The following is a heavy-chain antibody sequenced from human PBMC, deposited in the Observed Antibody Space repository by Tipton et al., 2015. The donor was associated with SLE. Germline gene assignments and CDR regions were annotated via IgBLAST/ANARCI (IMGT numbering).Heavy chain of an antibody. J-gene: IGHJ4*02. D-gene: IGHD6-19*01. CDR1: GFTFSSYG. V-gene: IGHV3-30*02. Sequence: SGFTFSSYGMHWVRQAPGKGLEWVAFIRYDGSNKYYADSVKGRFTISRDNSKNTLYLQMNSLRAEDTAVYYCAKDRSRVVGTVDYWGQGTLVTVSS. CDR3: AKDRSRVVGTVDY. CDR2: IRYDGSNK.